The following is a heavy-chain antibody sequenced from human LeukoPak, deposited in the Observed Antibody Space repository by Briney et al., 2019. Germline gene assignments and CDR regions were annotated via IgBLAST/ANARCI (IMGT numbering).Heavy chain of an antibody. CDR2: ISGGANSA. V-gene: IGHV3-23*01. CDR3: AKDRLGAAAAVFDY. Sequence: GGSLRLSCAASGFTFSTYAMSWVRQAPGKGLEWVSGISGGANSAYYAGSAKGRFTISRDNSKNTLYLQMNSLRADETAIYYCAKDRLGAAAAVFDYWGQGTLVTVSS. D-gene: IGHD6-13*01. CDR1: GFTFSTYA. J-gene: IGHJ4*02.